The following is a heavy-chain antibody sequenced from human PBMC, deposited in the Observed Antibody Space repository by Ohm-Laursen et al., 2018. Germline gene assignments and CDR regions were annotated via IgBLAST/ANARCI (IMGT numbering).Heavy chain of an antibody. CDR1: GFTFSRYA. CDR3: TTDILGYCSGGSCYTREFDY. Sequence: SLRLSCSASGFTFSRYAMSWVRQAPGKGLEWVGRIKSKTDGGTTDYAAPVKGRFTISRDDSKNTLYLQMNSLKTEDTAVYYCTTDILGYCSGGSCYTREFDYWGQGTLVTVSS. V-gene: IGHV3-15*01. D-gene: IGHD2-15*01. CDR2: IKSKTDGGTT. J-gene: IGHJ4*02.